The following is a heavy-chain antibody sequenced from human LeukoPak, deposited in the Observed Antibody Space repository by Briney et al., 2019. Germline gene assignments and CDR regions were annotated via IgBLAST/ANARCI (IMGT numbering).Heavy chain of an antibody. CDR3: AGHRGNHYGFFAF. Sequence: PSETLSLTCTVSGGSISSYYWSWIRQPPGKGLEWIGYLYYTGSTKYNPSLKSRVTTSVDTSKSQFSLKLSSVTAADTAVYFCAGHRGNHYGFFAFWGQGTLVTVSS. D-gene: IGHD4-17*01. V-gene: IGHV4-59*08. J-gene: IGHJ4*02. CDR1: GGSISSYY. CDR2: LYYTGST.